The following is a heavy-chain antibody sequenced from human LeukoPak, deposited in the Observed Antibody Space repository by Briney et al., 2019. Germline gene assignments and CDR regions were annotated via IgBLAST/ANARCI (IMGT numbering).Heavy chain of an antibody. CDR3: AKEGTASKPSDLDY. Sequence: GGSLRLSCAASGFIFSDHGMHWVRQAPGKGLEWVAFIRYDGSNKYYLDSVKGRFTISRDSSKNTVYLQMNSLRAEDTAVYYCAKEGTASKPSDLDYWGQGTLVTVSS. CDR1: GFIFSDHG. D-gene: IGHD1/OR15-1a*01. V-gene: IGHV3-30*02. J-gene: IGHJ4*02. CDR2: IRYDGSNK.